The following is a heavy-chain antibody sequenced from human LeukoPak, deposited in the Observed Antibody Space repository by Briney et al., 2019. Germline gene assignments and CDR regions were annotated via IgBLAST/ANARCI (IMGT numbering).Heavy chain of an antibody. CDR1: GFSFSSSA. Sequence: PGGSLRLSCGASGFSFSSSAMSWVRQAPGKGLEWVANIKQDGSDKYYVDSVKGRFTISRDNAKNSLYLQMNSLRAEDTAVYYCARYGSYCTGGNCKDYWGQGTLVTVSS. CDR3: ARYGSYCTGGNCKDY. D-gene: IGHD2-15*01. CDR2: IKQDGSDK. V-gene: IGHV3-7*01. J-gene: IGHJ4*02.